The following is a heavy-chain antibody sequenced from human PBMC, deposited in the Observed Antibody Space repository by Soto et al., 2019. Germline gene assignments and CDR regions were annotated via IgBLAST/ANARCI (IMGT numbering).Heavy chain of an antibody. CDR3: AKDRWEFTRYFDS. J-gene: IGHJ4*02. CDR2: ISKDGNDQ. V-gene: IGHV3-30*18. CDR1: GFTFSTYA. D-gene: IGHD1-26*01. Sequence: QVQLVESGGGVVQPGTSLRLSCAASGFTFSTYAMHWARQAPGKGLEWVAMISKDGNDQYYADSVKGRFTVSRDNSKNTVSLQMHSLRPEDTAFYYCAKDRWEFTRYFDSWGQGTLVTVSS.